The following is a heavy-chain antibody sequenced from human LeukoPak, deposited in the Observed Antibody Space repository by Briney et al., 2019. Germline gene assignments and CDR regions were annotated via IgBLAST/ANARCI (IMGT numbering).Heavy chain of an antibody. CDR2: ISGSGGST. V-gene: IGHV3-23*01. Sequence: PGGSLKLSCAASGFTFSSYAMSWVRQAPGKGLEWVSAISGSGGSTYYADSVKGRFTISRDNSKNTLYLQMNSLRAEDTAVYYCAKGTYSSSWYSFDYWGQRTLVTVSS. D-gene: IGHD6-13*01. J-gene: IGHJ4*02. CDR3: AKGTYSSSWYSFDY. CDR1: GFTFSSYA.